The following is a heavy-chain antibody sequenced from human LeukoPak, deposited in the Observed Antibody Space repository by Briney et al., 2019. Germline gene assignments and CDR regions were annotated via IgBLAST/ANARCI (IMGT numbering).Heavy chain of an antibody. CDR2: ISSSGSTI. V-gene: IGHV3-48*04. Sequence: GGSLRLSCAASGFTFSSYGMHWVRQAPGKGLEWVSYISSSGSTIYYADSVKGRFTISRDNAKNSLYLQMNSLGAEDTAVYYCAELGITMIGGVWGKGTTVTISS. CDR3: AELGITMIGGV. J-gene: IGHJ6*04. CDR1: GFTFSSYG. D-gene: IGHD3-10*02.